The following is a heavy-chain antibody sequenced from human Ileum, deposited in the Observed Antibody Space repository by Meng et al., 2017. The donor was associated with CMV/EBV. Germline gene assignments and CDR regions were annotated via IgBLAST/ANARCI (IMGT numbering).Heavy chain of an antibody. Sequence: GGSLRLSCAVSGFTLSSYEMNWVRQAPGKGLEWISYISSSGFAMYYTDSVKGRFTISRDNAENSLYLQMNSLRAEDTAVYYCARLDYYGAGSYLDAWGQGTPVTVSS. D-gene: IGHD3-10*01. CDR1: GFTLSSYE. J-gene: IGHJ5*02. CDR2: ISSSGFAM. V-gene: IGHV3-48*03. CDR3: ARLDYYGAGSYLDA.